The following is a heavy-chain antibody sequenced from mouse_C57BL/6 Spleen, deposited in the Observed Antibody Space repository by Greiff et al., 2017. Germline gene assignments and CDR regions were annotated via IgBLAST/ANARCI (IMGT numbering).Heavy chain of an antibody. J-gene: IGHJ4*01. CDR3: ARHYCYGSNYSAMDY. CDR1: GYTFTSYW. CDR2: IDPSDSYT. V-gene: IGHV1-69*01. Sequence: QVQLQQPGAELVMPGASVKLSCKASGYTFTSYWMHWVKQRPGQGLEWIGEIDPSDSYTNYNQQFKGKSTLTVDKSSSTAYMQLSSLTSEDSAVYYCARHYCYGSNYSAMDYWGQGTSVTVSS. D-gene: IGHD1-1*01.